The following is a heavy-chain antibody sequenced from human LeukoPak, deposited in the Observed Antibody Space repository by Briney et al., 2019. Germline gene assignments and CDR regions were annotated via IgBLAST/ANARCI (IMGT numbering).Heavy chain of an antibody. J-gene: IGHJ4*02. D-gene: IGHD3-16*02. Sequence: SETLSLTCAVYGGSFSGYYWSWIRQPPGKGLEWIGEVNHSGSTNYNPSLKSRVTISVDTSKNQFSLKLSSVTAADTAVYYCARIAVVGRPDHYYDYVWGSYRSPGGFDYWGQGTLVTVPS. CDR1: GGSFSGYY. CDR2: VNHSGST. V-gene: IGHV4-34*01. CDR3: ARIAVVGRPDHYYDYVWGSYRSPGGFDY.